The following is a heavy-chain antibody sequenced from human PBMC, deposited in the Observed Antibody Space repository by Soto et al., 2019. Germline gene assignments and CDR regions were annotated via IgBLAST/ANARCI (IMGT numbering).Heavy chain of an antibody. V-gene: IGHV1-69*02. CDR1: GSTFSSYT. D-gene: IGHD2-21*02. CDR3: ARRRYCGVDCYIKFYEGMDV. CDR2: IIPVLGVT. Sequence: QVQLVQSGAEVRKPGSSVEVSCMASGSTFSSYTVNWERQAPGQGLEWIGGIIPVLGVTHYARRFQGRVIITADRSRKTAYMELTRLPSEDTAVYYCARRRYCGVDCYIKFYEGMDVWGHGTTGTVSS. J-gene: IGHJ6*02.